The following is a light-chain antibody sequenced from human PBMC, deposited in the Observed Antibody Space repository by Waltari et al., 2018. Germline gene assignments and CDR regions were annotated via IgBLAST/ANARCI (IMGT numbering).Light chain of an antibody. CDR3: LQGTHWPRT. Sequence: DVVLTQSPLSLPVTLGQPASISCRSSQSLVHSDGHTYMNWFQHRPGQSPRRLIYKVSKRESGVPDRFSGSGSGTDFTLKISRVGAEDVGVYYCLQGTHWPRTFGQGTKLEI. CDR1: QSLVHSDGHTY. CDR2: KVS. V-gene: IGKV2-30*02. J-gene: IGKJ2*01.